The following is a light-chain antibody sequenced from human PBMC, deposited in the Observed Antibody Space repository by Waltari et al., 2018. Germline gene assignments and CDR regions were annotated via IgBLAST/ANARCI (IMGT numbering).Light chain of an antibody. CDR1: RLRSYY. J-gene: IGLJ2*01. V-gene: IGLV3-19*01. CDR3: HSRDASGVGGS. Sequence: SSELTQDPTVSVAMGQTVRITCQGDRLRSYYASWYQQRPGQAPILVFSGNNNRPSGVPDRCSGSSSDNTAVLTITGAQAEDEASYYCHSRDASGVGGSFGGGTKLTVL. CDR2: GNN.